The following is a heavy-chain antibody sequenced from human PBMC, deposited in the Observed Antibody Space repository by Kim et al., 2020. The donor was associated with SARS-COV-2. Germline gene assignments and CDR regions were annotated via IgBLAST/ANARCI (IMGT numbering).Heavy chain of an antibody. CDR2: IIPIFGTA. V-gene: IGHV1-69*13. CDR1: GGTFSSYA. J-gene: IGHJ6*02. D-gene: IGHD3-9*01. CDR3: AKFEDILTGSRSDWYYYGMDV. Sequence: SVKVSCKASGGTFSSYAINWVRQAPGQGLEWMGGIIPIFGTANYAQKFQGRVTITADESTSTAYMELSSLRSEDTAVYYCAKFEDILTGSRSDWYYYGMDVGGQGTTVTVSS.